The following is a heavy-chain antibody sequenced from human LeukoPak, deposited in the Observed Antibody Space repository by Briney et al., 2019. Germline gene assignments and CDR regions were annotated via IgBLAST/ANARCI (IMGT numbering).Heavy chain of an antibody. V-gene: IGHV1-18*01. CDR2: ISAYNGNT. Sequence: ASVKVSCKASGYTFTSYGISWVRQAPGQGLEWMGWISAYNGNTNYAQKLQGRVTMTTDTSTSTAYMELRSLRSDDTAVYYCARDGSLFLEWRQAPDVWGKGTTVTVSS. CDR3: ARDGSLFLEWRQAPDV. D-gene: IGHD3-3*01. J-gene: IGHJ6*04. CDR1: GYTFTSYG.